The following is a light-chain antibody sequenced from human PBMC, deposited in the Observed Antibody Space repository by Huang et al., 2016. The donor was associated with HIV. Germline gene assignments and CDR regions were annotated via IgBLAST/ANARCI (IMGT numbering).Light chain of an antibody. CDR2: RAS. J-gene: IGKJ1*01. CDR1: QTVSNN. Sequence: EIVMTQSPAILSVSPGERATLYCGASQTVSNNLVWYQQKPGQAPRLLIYRASTRATGIPARFSGSGSGTQFTLTISSLQSEDFALYYCHQYNEWPRTFGQGTRVEI. V-gene: IGKV3-15*01. CDR3: HQYNEWPRT.